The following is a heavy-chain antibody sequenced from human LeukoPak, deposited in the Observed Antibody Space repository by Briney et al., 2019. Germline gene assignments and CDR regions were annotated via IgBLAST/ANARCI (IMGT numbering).Heavy chain of an antibody. V-gene: IGHV3-15*01. CDR1: GFTFSNAW. D-gene: IGHD3-10*01. CDR2: IKTKSDGGTT. CDR3: PPVTFAGYYGSGSYYGDFDY. Sequence: PGRSLRLSCAASGFTFSNAWMSWVRQAPGKGLEWVGRIKTKSDGGTTDNAAPVKGRFTISRDDSKNMLYLQMDSLKTEAPAVYYCPPVTFAGYYGSGSYYGDFDYWGQGTLVTVSS. J-gene: IGHJ4*02.